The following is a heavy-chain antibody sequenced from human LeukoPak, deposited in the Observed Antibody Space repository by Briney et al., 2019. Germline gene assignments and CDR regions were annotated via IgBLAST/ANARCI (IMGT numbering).Heavy chain of an antibody. CDR3: ARDRGLGVDSGSYYGRLLDAFDI. D-gene: IGHD1-26*01. V-gene: IGHV3-48*01. CDR1: GFTFSRNS. J-gene: IGHJ3*02. Sequence: PGGSLRLSCAASGFTFSRNSMNWVRQAPGKGLEWVSYISSSSSTIYYADSVKGRFTISRDNAKNSLYLQMNSLRAEDTAVYYCARDRGLGVDSGSYYGRLLDAFDIWGQGTMATVSS. CDR2: ISSSSSTI.